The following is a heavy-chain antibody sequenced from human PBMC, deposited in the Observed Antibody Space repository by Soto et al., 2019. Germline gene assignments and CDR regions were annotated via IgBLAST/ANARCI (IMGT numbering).Heavy chain of an antibody. CDR2: IYYSGST. CDR3: AGASTWHPGAFDI. V-gene: IGHV4-31*02. J-gene: IGHJ3*02. Sequence: WTWIRQHPGKGMEWIGYIYYSGSTYYKPSLKSRVTISVDTSKNQLSLKLSSVTAADTAVYYFAGASTWHPGAFDIWGQGTTVTVYS. D-gene: IGHD5-12*01.